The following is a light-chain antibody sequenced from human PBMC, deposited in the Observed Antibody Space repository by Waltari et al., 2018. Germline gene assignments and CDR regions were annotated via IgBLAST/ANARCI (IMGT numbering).Light chain of an antibody. Sequence: QSALTQPASVSGSPGPSIAIPCTGTSTDIGGHIHVPWYQQHPGKAPKILIYNVHNRPSGVSDRFSGSKSGNTASLTISGLQAEDEADYYCGSYRSGSTLVFGGGTRLTVL. V-gene: IGLV2-14*03. CDR2: NVH. J-gene: IGLJ2*01. CDR1: STDIGGHIH. CDR3: GSYRSGSTLV.